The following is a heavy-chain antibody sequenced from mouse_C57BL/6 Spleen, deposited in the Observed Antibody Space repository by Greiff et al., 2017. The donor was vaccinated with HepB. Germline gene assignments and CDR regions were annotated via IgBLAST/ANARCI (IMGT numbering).Heavy chain of an antibody. D-gene: IGHD5-1*01. CDR2: SYPRSGNT. CDR1: GYTFTSYG. J-gene: IGHJ4*01. V-gene: IGHV1-81*01. Sequence: QVQLQQSGAELARPGASVKLSCKASGYTFTSYGISWVKQRTGQGLEWIGESYPRSGNTYYNEKFKGKATLTADKSSSTAYMELRSLTSEDSAVYFCARSEYMDYWGQGTSVTVSS. CDR3: ARSEYMDY.